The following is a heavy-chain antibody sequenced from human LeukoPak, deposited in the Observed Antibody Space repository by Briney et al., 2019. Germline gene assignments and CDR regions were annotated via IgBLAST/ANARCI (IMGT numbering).Heavy chain of an antibody. CDR2: IKEDGSEE. CDR1: GFTFSPYW. J-gene: IGHJ3*02. V-gene: IGHV3-7*01. D-gene: IGHD3-10*01. Sequence: GGSLRLSCAASGFTFSPYWMSWVRQAPGKGLEWVATIKEDGSEEYYVDSVKGRFTISRDNAKNSLYLQMSSLRAEDTAVYYCARLALYYGTGIIWGQGTVVTVSS. CDR3: ARLALYYGTGII.